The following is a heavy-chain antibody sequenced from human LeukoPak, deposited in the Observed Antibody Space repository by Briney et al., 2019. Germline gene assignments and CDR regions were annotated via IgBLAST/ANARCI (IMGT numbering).Heavy chain of an antibody. CDR2: ITANTRGSIT. V-gene: IGHV3-23*01. D-gene: IGHD3-16*01. CDR3: ATHPHLYSQGDY. Sequence: PGGSLRLSCVTSGFSFSTYDMSWVRQAPGKGLEWVSGITANTRGSITYYADSVKGRFTISRDSSKNTLYLQMNSLRAEDTAVYYCATHPHLYSQGDYWGQGTLVTVSS. CDR1: GFSFSTYD. J-gene: IGHJ4*02.